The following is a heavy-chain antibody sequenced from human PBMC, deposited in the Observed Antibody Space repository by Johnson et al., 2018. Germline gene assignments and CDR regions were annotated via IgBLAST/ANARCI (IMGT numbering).Heavy chain of an antibody. J-gene: IGHJ6*03. CDR3: TRAPPDYYGSGSSPYYYYYYMDV. Sequence: VQLVESGGGLVQPGRSLRLSCTASGFTFGDYAMSWFRQAPGKGLEWVGFIRSKAYGGTTEYAASVKGRFTISRDDSKSIAYLQMNSLKTEDTAGYYFTRAPPDYYGSGSSPYYYYYYMDVWGKGTTVTVSS. D-gene: IGHD3-10*01. CDR2: IRSKAYGGTT. V-gene: IGHV3-49*03. CDR1: GFTFGDYA.